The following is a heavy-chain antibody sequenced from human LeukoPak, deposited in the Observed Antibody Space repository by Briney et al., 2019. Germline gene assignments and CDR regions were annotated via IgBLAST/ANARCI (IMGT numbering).Heavy chain of an antibody. CDR2: ISSDGSDT. V-gene: IGHV3-74*01. D-gene: IGHD6-13*01. CDR1: GFTFSSYW. CDR3: ARDQQQLGWFDP. Sequence: GGSLRLSCAASGFTFSSYWMHWVRQAPGKGLVWVSRISSDGSDTRYADSVKGRFTISRDNSKNTLYLQMNSLRAEDTAVYYCARDQQQLGWFDPWGQGTLVTVSS. J-gene: IGHJ5*02.